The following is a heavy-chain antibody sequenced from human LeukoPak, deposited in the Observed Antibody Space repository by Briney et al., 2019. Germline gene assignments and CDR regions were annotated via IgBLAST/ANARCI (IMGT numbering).Heavy chain of an antibody. D-gene: IGHD4-17*01. CDR2: IYHSGST. V-gene: IGHV4-59*08. Sequence: SETLSLTCTVSGGSISGYYWSWIRQPPGKGLEWIGYIYHSGSTNYNPSLKSRVNISVDTSKNQFSLKLSSVTAADTAVYYCARRLARRGYGDYCDYWGQRTLVTVSS. J-gene: IGHJ4*02. CDR1: GGSISGYY. CDR3: ARRLARRGYGDYCDY.